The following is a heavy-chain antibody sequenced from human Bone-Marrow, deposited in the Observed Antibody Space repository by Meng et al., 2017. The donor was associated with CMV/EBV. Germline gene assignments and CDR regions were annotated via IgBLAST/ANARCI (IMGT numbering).Heavy chain of an antibody. CDR2: IIPIFGTA. V-gene: IGHV1-69*13. D-gene: IGHD3-3*01. J-gene: IGHJ5*02. CDR1: GGTFSSYA. CDR3: ARDLTIFGVVTPQNWFDP. Sequence: SVKVSCKASGGTFSSYAISWVRQAPGQGLEWMGGIIPIFGTANYEQTFQGRVTITADESTSTAYMELSSLRSEDTAVYYCARDLTIFGVVTPQNWFDPWGQGTLVTVSS.